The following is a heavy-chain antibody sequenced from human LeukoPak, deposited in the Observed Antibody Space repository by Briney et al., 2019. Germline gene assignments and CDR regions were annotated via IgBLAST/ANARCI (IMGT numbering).Heavy chain of an antibody. CDR2: IKQDGSQR. J-gene: IGHJ4*02. CDR1: GFTFSTYY. CDR3: VRDVEGNLDY. V-gene: IGHV3-7*05. D-gene: IGHD4-23*01. Sequence: GGSLRLSCAASGFTFSTYYMAWVRQAPGKGLEWVANIKQDGSQRNYVDSVRGRFIISRDNDKNLLYLQMNSLRAEDTAVYHCVRDVEGNLDYWGQGILVTVSS.